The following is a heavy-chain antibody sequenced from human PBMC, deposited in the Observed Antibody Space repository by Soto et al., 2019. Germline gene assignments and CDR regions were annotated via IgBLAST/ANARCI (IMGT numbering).Heavy chain of an antibody. V-gene: IGHV4-39*01. CDR1: GGSISSGNYY. Sequence: SETLSLTCTVSGGSISSGNYYWSWIRQPPGKGLEWIGFIYYSGSTYYSTSLKSRVTISVDTSKNQFSLKLSSVTAADTAVYYCAIETLVRDPGVRFDPWGQGTLVTVSS. D-gene: IGHD2-2*01. CDR2: IYYSGST. J-gene: IGHJ5*02. CDR3: AIETLVRDPGVRFDP.